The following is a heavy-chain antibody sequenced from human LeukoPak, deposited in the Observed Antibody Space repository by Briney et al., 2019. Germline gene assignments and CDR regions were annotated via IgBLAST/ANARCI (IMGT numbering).Heavy chain of an antibody. CDR2: ISSSSIYI. D-gene: IGHD3-10*01. CDR3: ARVHQVGPWFGELFNYYYYYMDV. CDR1: GFTFSNYA. Sequence: GGSLRLSCAASGFTFSNYAMSWVRQAPGKGLEWVSSISSSSIYIYNADSVKGRFTISRDNAKNSLYLQMNSLRAEDTAVYYCARVHQVGPWFGELFNYYYYYMDVWGKGTTVTISS. J-gene: IGHJ6*03. V-gene: IGHV3-21*01.